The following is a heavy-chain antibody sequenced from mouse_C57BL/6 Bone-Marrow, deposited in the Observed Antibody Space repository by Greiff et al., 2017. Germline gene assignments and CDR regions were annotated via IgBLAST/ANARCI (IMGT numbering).Heavy chain of an antibody. CDR2: ISNGGGST. V-gene: IGHV5-12*01. CDR3: AREGRWFPWFAY. D-gene: IGHD2-3*01. Sequence: EVNVVESGGGLVQPGGSLKLSCAASGFTFSDYYMYWVRQTPEKRLEWVAYISNGGGSTYYPDTVKGRFTIARDNAKNTLYMQLRRLKAEDTAMYYCAREGRWFPWFAYWGQGTLVTVSA. CDR1: GFTFSDYY. J-gene: IGHJ3*01.